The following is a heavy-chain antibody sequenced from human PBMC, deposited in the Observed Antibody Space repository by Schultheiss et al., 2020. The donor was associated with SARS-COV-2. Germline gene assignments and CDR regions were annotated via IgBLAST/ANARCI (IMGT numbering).Heavy chain of an antibody. D-gene: IGHD3-10*01. J-gene: IGHJ2*01. CDR3: ARSVRWAYWYFDL. CDR2: IYYSGST. CDR1: GGSISSYY. Sequence: SETLSLTCTVSGGSISSYYWSWIRQPPGKGLEWIGSIYYSGSTNYNPSLKSRVTISVDTSKNQFSLKLSSVTAADTAVYYCARSVRWAYWYFDLWGRGTLVTVSS. V-gene: IGHV4-59*08.